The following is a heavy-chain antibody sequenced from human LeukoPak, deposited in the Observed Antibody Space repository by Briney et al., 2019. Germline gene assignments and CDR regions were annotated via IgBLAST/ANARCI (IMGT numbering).Heavy chain of an antibody. CDR2: IHYNEST. CDR1: GDSISISNYY. V-gene: IGHV4-39*01. CDR3: ARLPERSDLLPSYANSFDW. Sequence: SETLSLTCTVSGDSISISNYYGAWIRKPPGKGLEWIVNIHYNESTYYNASLNSRITMSIDTSKNRFSLRLSSVTAADTAVFFCARLPERSDLLPSYANSFDWWGQGTLVTVSS. J-gene: IGHJ4*02. D-gene: IGHD3-9*01.